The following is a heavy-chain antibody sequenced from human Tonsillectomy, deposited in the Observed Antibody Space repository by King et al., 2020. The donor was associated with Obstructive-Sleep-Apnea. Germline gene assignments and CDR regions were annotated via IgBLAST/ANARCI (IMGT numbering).Heavy chain of an antibody. V-gene: IGHV4-4*02. Sequence: QLQESGPGLVKPSGTLSLTCAVSGGSISSSNWWSWVRQPPGKGLGWIGEIYHGGNTNYNPSLKSRVTISVDKSKNQFSLKLSSVTAADTAVYYCARVPGGATVTDYYFDYWGQGTLVTVSS. D-gene: IGHD4-17*01. J-gene: IGHJ4*02. CDR2: IYHGGNT. CDR1: GGSISSSNW. CDR3: ARVPGGATVTDYYFDY.